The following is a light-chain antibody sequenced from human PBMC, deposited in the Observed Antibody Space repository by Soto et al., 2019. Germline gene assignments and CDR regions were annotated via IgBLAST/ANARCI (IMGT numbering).Light chain of an antibody. Sequence: EIVMTQSPATLSVSPGERATLSCRASQSVSSYLAWYQQRPGQAPRLLMYGASTRATGIPARFSGSGSGTEFTLTISSLQSEDFAVYYCQQYNNWPPWTFGQGTKVDIK. CDR1: QSVSSY. V-gene: IGKV3-15*01. CDR3: QQYNNWPPWT. CDR2: GAS. J-gene: IGKJ1*01.